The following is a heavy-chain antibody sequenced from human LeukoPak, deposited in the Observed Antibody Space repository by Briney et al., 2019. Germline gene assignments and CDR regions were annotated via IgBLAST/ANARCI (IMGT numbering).Heavy chain of an antibody. CDR3: ARDQTPFV. CDR2: IKPDGSEK. CDR1: GFTFSTSG. J-gene: IGHJ4*02. Sequence: PGGSLRLSCVASGFTFSTSGIHWVRQSPGKGLEWVANIKPDGSEKYYVDSVKGRFTISRDNAKNSLYLQMNSLRAEDTAVYYCARDQTPFVWGQGTLVTVSS. V-gene: IGHV3-7*01.